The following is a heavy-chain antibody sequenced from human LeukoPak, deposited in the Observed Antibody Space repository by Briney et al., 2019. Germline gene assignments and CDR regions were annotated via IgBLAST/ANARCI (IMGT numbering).Heavy chain of an antibody. Sequence: GGSLRLSCAASGFTFSDYYMSWIRQAPGKGLEWVSYISSSGSTIYYADSVKGRFTISRDNAKNSLYLQMSSLRADDTAVYYCATEITPYYYMDVWGKGTTVTVSS. CDR3: ATEITPYYYMDV. CDR2: ISSSGSTI. CDR1: GFTFSDYY. D-gene: IGHD5-24*01. J-gene: IGHJ6*03. V-gene: IGHV3-11*01.